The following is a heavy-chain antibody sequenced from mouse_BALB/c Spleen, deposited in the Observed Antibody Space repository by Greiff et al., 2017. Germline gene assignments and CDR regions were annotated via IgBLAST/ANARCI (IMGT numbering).Heavy chain of an antibody. D-gene: IGHD1-1*01. V-gene: IGHV5-17*02. CDR2: ISSGSSTI. J-gene: IGHJ2*01. CDR1: GFTFSCFG. CDR3: ARSGSRFDY. Sequence: EVMLVESGGGLVQPGGSRKLSCAASGFTFSCFGMHWVRQAPEKGLEWVAYISSGSSTIYYADTVKGRFTISRDNPKNTLFLQMTSLRSEDTAMYYCARSGSRFDYWGQGTTLTVSS.